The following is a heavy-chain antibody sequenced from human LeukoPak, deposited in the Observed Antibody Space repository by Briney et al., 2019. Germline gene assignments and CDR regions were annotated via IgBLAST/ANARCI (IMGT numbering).Heavy chain of an antibody. D-gene: IGHD6-13*01. J-gene: IGHJ4*02. Sequence: KSGGSLRLSCAASGFTLSRYSMNWVRLAPGKGLELVSSISTVSRYIYYADSVKGRFTISRDNAKSLLYLQMNNLRAEDTAVYYCVKDHRSSSWSPLGGDYWGQGTLVTVSS. V-gene: IGHV3-21*06. CDR2: ISTVSRYI. CDR3: VKDHRSSSWSPLGGDY. CDR1: GFTLSRYS.